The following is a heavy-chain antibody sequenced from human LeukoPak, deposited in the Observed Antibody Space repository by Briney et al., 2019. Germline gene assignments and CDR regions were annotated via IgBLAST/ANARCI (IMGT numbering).Heavy chain of an antibody. Sequence: PGGSLRLSCAASGFTFSSYDMHWVRQATGKGLEWVSVIYSGGSTYYADSVKGRFTISRGNSKNTLYLQMNSLRAEDTAVYYCARLYYGSGTTNDYWGQGTLVTVSS. V-gene: IGHV3-66*04. J-gene: IGHJ4*02. CDR3: ARLYYGSGTTNDY. D-gene: IGHD3-10*01. CDR2: IYSGGST. CDR1: GFTFSSYD.